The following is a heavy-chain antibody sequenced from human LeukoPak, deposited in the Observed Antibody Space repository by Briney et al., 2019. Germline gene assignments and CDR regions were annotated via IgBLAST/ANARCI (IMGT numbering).Heavy chain of an antibody. CDR1: GFTFSSYA. Sequence: GGSLRLSCAASGFTFSSYAMHWVRQAPGKGLEWVAVISYDGSNKYYADSVKGRFTISRDNSKNTLYLQMNSLRAEDTAVYYCARWRTTMVRGVKRRNTNWFDPWGQGTLVTVSS. CDR2: ISYDGSNK. CDR3: ARWRTTMVRGVKRRNTNWFDP. J-gene: IGHJ5*02. D-gene: IGHD3-10*01. V-gene: IGHV3-30-3*01.